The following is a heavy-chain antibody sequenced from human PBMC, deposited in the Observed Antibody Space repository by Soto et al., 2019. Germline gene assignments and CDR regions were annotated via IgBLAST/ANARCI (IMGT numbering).Heavy chain of an antibody. CDR1: GFTFSSYG. J-gene: IGHJ4*02. CDR3: ATEYYYDSSGYRFDY. V-gene: IGHV3-30*03. D-gene: IGHD3-22*01. Sequence: GGSLRLSCAASGFTFSSYGMHWVRQAPGKGLEWVAVISYDGSNKYYADSVKGRFTISRDNSKNTLYLQMNSLRAEDTAVYYCATEYYYDSSGYRFDYWGQGTLVTVSS. CDR2: ISYDGSNK.